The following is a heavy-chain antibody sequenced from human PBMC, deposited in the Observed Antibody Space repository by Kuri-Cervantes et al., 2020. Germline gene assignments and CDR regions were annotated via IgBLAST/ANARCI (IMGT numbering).Heavy chain of an antibody. CDR2: INWNGGST. V-gene: IGHV3-20*04. CDR3: ARVWVWSSGWNY. Sequence: GESLKISCAASGFTFDDYGMSWVRQAPGKGLEWVSGINWNGGSTGYADSVKGRFTISRDNAKNSLYLQMNSLRAGDTAVYYCARVWVWSSGWNYWGQGTLVTVSS. J-gene: IGHJ4*02. CDR1: GFTFDDYG. D-gene: IGHD6-19*01.